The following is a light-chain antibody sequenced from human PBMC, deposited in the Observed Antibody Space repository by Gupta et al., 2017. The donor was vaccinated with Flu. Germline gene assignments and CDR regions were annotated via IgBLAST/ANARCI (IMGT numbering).Light chain of an antibody. J-gene: IGKJ2*01. Sequence: INCKSSRTISSSSNNRNYLAWYQQKAGQPPKLLITWASARESGVPDRFSGSGSGTDFSLTINNLQAEDVAIYHCQQYYSDPSFGQGTALEIK. CDR1: RTISSSSNNRNY. CDR2: WAS. CDR3: QQYYSDPS. V-gene: IGKV4-1*01.